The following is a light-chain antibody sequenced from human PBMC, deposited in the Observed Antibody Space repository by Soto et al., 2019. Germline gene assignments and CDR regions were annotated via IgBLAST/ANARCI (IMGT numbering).Light chain of an antibody. V-gene: IGLV2-14*01. CDR2: EVT. J-gene: IGLJ1*01. CDR1: SSDVGGYNY. Sequence: QSVLTQPASVSGSPGQSITISCTGTSSDVGGYNYVSWFQQHPDKAPKLVIYEVTHRPSGFSDRFSGSKSGNTAFLTISGLQTEDEADYYCSSYANTNTYVFGTGTEVTVL. CDR3: SSYANTNTYV.